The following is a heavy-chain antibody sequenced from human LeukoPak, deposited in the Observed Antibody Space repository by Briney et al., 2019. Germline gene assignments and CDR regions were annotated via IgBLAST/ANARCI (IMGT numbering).Heavy chain of an antibody. CDR2: IYHSGST. Sequence: SETLSLTCAVSGGSISSGGYSWSWIRQPPGTGLEWIVYIYHSGSTYYNPSLKSRVTISVDRSKNQFSLKLSSVTAADTAVYYCASLAHFYGSGSYHKDYWGQGTLVTVSS. CDR1: GGSISSGGYS. CDR3: ASLAHFYGSGSYHKDY. J-gene: IGHJ4*02. V-gene: IGHV4-30-2*01. D-gene: IGHD3-10*01.